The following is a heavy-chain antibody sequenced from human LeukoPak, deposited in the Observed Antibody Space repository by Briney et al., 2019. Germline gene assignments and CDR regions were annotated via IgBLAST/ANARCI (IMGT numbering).Heavy chain of an antibody. CDR2: IDPSDSYT. D-gene: IGHD3-22*01. CDR3: ARPYDSTGHNTASRDAYYFDY. CDR1: GYSFTSYW. V-gene: IGHV5-10-1*01. J-gene: IGHJ4*02. Sequence: RGESLKISCKGSGYSFTSYWISWVRQMPGKGLEWMGRIDPSDSYTNYSPSFQGHVTISADKSISTAYLQWSSLKASDTAMYYCARPYDSTGHNTASRDAYYFDYWGQGTLVTVSS.